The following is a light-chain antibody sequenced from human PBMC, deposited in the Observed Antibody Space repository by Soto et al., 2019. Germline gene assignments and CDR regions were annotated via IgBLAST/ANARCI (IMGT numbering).Light chain of an antibody. V-gene: IGKV3-15*01. J-gene: IGKJ4*01. CDR2: DAS. CDR3: QQYNFWPPLT. CDR1: QSVNSN. Sequence: EIVMTQSPATLSVSPGERATLSCRASQSVNSNLAWYRQKPGQARRLLISDASTRATGVPARFSGSGSGTEFTLTISRLQSEDSGIYYCQQYNFWPPLTFGGGTKVEIK.